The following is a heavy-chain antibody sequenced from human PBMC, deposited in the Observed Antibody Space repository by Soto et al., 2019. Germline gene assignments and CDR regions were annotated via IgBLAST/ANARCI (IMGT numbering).Heavy chain of an antibody. J-gene: IGHJ5*02. D-gene: IGHD3-3*01. V-gene: IGHV3-21*01. CDR3: VRKQYDFRVDP. CDR1: GFSFSTYN. Sequence: EVKLVESGGGLVKPGGSLRLSCAASGFSFSTYNMNWVRQAPGKGLEWVSSIDASSTHIYYADSVKGRFTISRDNGKSSLNLQMESLSAEDTALYYCVRKQYDFRVDPGGKGTLVTGYS. CDR2: IDASSTHI.